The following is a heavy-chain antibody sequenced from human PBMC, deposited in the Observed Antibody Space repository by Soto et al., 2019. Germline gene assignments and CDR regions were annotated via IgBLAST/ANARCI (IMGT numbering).Heavy chain of an antibody. Sequence: GSLRLSCAASGFTFSDYYMSWIRQAPGKGLEWVSYISSSSSYTNYADSVKGRFTISRDNARNSLYLQMNSLRAEDTAVYYCARGGYSSSWQYFDYWGQGTLVTVSS. D-gene: IGHD6-13*01. CDR1: GFTFSDYY. J-gene: IGHJ4*02. CDR2: ISSSSSYT. CDR3: ARGGYSSSWQYFDY. V-gene: IGHV3-11*06.